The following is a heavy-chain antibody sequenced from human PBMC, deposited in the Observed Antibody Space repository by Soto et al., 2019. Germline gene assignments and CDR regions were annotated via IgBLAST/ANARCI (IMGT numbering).Heavy chain of an antibody. V-gene: IGHV1-69*02. J-gene: IGHJ4*02. CDR3: ARGDGPHDY. D-gene: IGHD3-10*01. CDR1: GGTFSSYT. CDR2: IIPILGIA. Sequence: QVQLVQSGAEVKKPGSSVKVSCKASGGTFSSYTISWVRQAPGQGLEWMGRIIPILGIANYAQKFQGRVTNAADKSTSTAYMGLSSLRSEDTAVYYCARGDGPHDYWGQGTLVTVSS.